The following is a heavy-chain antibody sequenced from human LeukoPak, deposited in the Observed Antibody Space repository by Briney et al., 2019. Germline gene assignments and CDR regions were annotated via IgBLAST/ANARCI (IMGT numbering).Heavy chain of an antibody. V-gene: IGHV3-7*01. J-gene: IGHJ4*02. CDR1: GFTFSSYS. Sequence: PGRSLRLSRAASGFTFSSYSMHWFRQAPGKGLEWVANINQDGSEKYYVDSVKGRLTISRDNAKNSLYLQMNSLRAEDTAVYYCARDLVVRAIHVGDDYWGQGTLVTVSS. CDR2: INQDGSEK. D-gene: IGHD2-15*01. CDR3: ARDLVVRAIHVGDDY.